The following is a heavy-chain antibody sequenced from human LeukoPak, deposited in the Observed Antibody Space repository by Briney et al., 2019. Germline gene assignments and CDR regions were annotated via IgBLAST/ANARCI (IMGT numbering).Heavy chain of an antibody. V-gene: IGHV1-2*02. CDR3: ARDPIDYIGGIDY. J-gene: IGHJ4*02. CDR1: GYTFTGFY. CDR2: INPKSGGT. D-gene: IGHD4-11*01. Sequence: ASLKVSCKASGYTFTGFYIHWVRQAPGQGLEWMGWINPKSGGTNSAQKFQGRVTMTRDTSISTAYMELSSLRSDDTAVYYCARDPIDYIGGIDYWGQGTLVTVSS.